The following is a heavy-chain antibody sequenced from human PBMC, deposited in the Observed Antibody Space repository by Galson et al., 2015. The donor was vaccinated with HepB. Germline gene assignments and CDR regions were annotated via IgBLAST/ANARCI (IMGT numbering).Heavy chain of an antibody. Sequence: PALVKPTQTLTLTCTFSGFSLSTSGMCVNWIRQPPGKALEWLARIDWDDDKYYSTSLKTRVTVSKDTSKNQVVLTMTNMDPVDTATYYCARSTAAAANFDYWGQGTLVTASS. V-gene: IGHV2-70*11. J-gene: IGHJ4*02. D-gene: IGHD6-13*01. CDR2: IDWDDDK. CDR1: GFSLSTSGMC. CDR3: ARSTAAAANFDY.